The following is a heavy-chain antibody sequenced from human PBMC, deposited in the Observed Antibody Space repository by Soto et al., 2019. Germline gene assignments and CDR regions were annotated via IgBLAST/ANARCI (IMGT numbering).Heavy chain of an antibody. CDR3: AKGQVLRFLEWLLPYFDY. Sequence: PGGSLRLSCAASGFTFGNAWINWVRQAPGKGLEWVSAISGSGGSTYYADSVKGRFTISRDNSKNTLYLQMNSLRAEDTAVYYCAKGQVLRFLEWLLPYFDYWGQGTLVTVSS. J-gene: IGHJ4*02. V-gene: IGHV3-23*01. CDR1: GFTFGNAW. D-gene: IGHD3-3*01. CDR2: ISGSGGST.